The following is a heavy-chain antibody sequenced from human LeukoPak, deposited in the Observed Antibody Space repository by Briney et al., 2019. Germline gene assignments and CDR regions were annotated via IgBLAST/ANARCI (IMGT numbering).Heavy chain of an antibody. CDR2: INVDSGDT. D-gene: IGHD1-1*01. Sequence: GASVKVSCKASGYPFTDYHIHWVRQAPGQGLDWLGRINVDSGDTIYAPKFRGRVTITRDTTITTAHMELTRLTSDDAAMYYCAGLRSTLEEWIDLWGQGTPVTVSS. V-gene: IGHV1-2*02. CDR3: AGLRSTLEEWIDL. CDR1: GYPFTDYH. J-gene: IGHJ5*02.